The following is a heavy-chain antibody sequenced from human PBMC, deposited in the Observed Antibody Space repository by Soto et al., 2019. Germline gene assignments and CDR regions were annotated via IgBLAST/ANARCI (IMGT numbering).Heavy chain of an antibody. CDR1: GFTFSSYW. J-gene: IGHJ1*01. V-gene: IGHV3-74*01. CDR3: ERLPNKSPQN. CDR2: ISTDASSI. Sequence: EVQLVESGGGLVQPGGYLRLSCAASGFTFSSYWMHWVRQAPGKGLVWVSSISTDASSISYADPLKGRFTISRDNAKNTLYLQMNSVRAEDTAVYYCERLPNKSPQNWGQGTLVSVSP.